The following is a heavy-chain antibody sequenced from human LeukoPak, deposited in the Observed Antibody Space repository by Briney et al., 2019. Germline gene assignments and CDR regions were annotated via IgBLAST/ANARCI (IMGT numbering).Heavy chain of an antibody. Sequence: GGSLRLSCAAPGFTFSSYDMHWVRQAPGKGLEWVTVISYDGSNKYYAESVKGRFTISRDNSKNTLYLQMDSLRGEDTAVYYCASELDYYDSSVYHRSYYYGMDVWGQGTTVTVSS. V-gene: IGHV3-30-3*01. CDR3: ASELDYYDSSVYHRSYYYGMDV. CDR2: ISYDGSNK. CDR1: GFTFSSYD. J-gene: IGHJ6*02. D-gene: IGHD3-22*01.